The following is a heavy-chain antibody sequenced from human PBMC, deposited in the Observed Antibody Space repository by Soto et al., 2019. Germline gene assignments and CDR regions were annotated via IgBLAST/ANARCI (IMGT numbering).Heavy chain of an antibody. CDR3: VRYGVAANY. D-gene: IGHD2-8*01. CDR1: GYTFTTYN. Sequence: GASVKVSCKASGYTFTTYNINWVRQATGQGLEWMGWMNPNSGNTGYAQKFQDRITLTRDTSITTAYMELSSLRSDDTAVYFCVRYGVAANYWGQRTQVTVSS. V-gene: IGHV1-8*01. CDR2: MNPNSGNT. J-gene: IGHJ4*02.